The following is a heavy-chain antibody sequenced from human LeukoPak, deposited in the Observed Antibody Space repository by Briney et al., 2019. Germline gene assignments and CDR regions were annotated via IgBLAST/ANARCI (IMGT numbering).Heavy chain of an antibody. Sequence: SETLSLTCAVYGGSFSGYYWSWLRQPPGKGLEWIGEINHSGSTNYNPSHKSRVTISVDTSKNQFSLKLSSVTAADTAVYYCAGPRDPWLVAFDYWGQGTLVTVSS. J-gene: IGHJ4*02. D-gene: IGHD6-19*01. CDR1: GGSFSGYY. CDR2: INHSGST. V-gene: IGHV4-34*01. CDR3: AGPRDPWLVAFDY.